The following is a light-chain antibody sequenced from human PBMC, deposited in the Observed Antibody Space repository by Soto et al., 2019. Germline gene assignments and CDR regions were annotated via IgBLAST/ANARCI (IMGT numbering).Light chain of an antibody. CDR1: SSDIGAYNH. V-gene: IGLV2-14*01. J-gene: IGLJ1*01. Sequence: QSVLTQPASVSGSPGQSITISCTGTSSDIGAYNHVSWYQQNPGKAPQLIIYEVSNRPSGLSNRFSASKSGNAASLTISGLQAEDEADYFCCSFTTSSTLVFGTGTQLTAL. CDR2: EVS. CDR3: CSFTTSSTLV.